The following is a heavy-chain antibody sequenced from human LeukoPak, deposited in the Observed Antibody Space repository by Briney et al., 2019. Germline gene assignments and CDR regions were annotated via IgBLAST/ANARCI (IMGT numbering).Heavy chain of an antibody. V-gene: IGHV4-34*01. J-gene: IGHJ3*02. CDR3: ARGLRRGYSSGWYSI. CDR1: GGSISSYY. CDR2: INHSGST. D-gene: IGHD6-19*01. Sequence: SETLSLTCTVSGGSISSYYWSWIRQPPGKGLEWIGEINHSGSTNYNPSLKSRVTISVDTSKNQFSLKLSSVTAADTAVYYCARGLRRGYSSGWYSIWGQGTMVTVSS.